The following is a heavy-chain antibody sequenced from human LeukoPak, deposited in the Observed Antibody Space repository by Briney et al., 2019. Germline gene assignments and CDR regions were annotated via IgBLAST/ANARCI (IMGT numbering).Heavy chain of an antibody. D-gene: IGHD6-6*01. CDR1: GFTFSSYE. J-gene: IGHJ6*02. CDR3: ARKIAARSGMDV. V-gene: IGHV3-48*03. Sequence: GGSLRLSCAASGFTFSSYEMNWVRQAPGKGLEWVSHISSSGSTIYYADSVKGRFTISRDNAKNSLYLQMNSLRAEDTAVYYCARKIAARSGMDVWGQGTTVTVSS. CDR2: ISSSGSTI.